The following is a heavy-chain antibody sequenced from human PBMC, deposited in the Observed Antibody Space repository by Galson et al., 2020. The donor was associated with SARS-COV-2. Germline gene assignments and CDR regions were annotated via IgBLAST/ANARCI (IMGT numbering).Heavy chain of an antibody. J-gene: IGHJ4*02. CDR1: GGSISSRSYY. CDR2: IYHSGST. V-gene: IGHV4-39*07. D-gene: IGHD1-26*01. CDR3: ASTKGSGSYPGAYY. Sequence: SETLSLTCTVSGGSISSRSYYWGWIRQPPGKGLEWIGSIYHSGSTYYNPSLKSRVTVSVDTSKNQFSLKLSSVTAADTAVYYCASTKGSGSYPGAYYWGQGTLVTVSS.